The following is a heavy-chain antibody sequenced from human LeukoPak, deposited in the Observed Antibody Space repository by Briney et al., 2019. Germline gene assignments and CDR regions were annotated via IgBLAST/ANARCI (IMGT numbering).Heavy chain of an antibody. Sequence: GGSLRLSCAASGFTFSDYAMSWVRQAPGQGLEWVSTISDDGSGTYYADSVRGRFTISRDNSKNTLFLQINSLRVEDTAVYFCARGDSGDWSFDPWDQGTLVTVSS. CDR3: ARGDSGDWSFDP. D-gene: IGHD6-19*01. CDR2: ISDDGSGT. V-gene: IGHV3-23*01. CDR1: GFTFSDYA. J-gene: IGHJ5*02.